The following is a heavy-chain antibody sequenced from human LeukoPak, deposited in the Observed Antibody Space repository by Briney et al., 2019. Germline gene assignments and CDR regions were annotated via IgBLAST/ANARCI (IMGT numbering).Heavy chain of an antibody. CDR3: ARTDSSSWYPNWFGP. CDR1: GFTFSDYY. Sequence: GVSLRLSCATSGFTFSDYYMSWIRQAPGKGLEWVSYISSSGSTIYYADSVKGRITISRDNAKNSLYLQMNSLRAEDTAVYYCARTDSSSWYPNWFGPWGQGTLVTVSS. D-gene: IGHD6-13*01. J-gene: IGHJ5*02. CDR2: ISSSGSTI. V-gene: IGHV3-11*01.